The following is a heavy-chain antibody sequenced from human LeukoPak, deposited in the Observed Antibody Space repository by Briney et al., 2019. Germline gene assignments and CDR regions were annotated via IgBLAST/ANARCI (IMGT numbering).Heavy chain of an antibody. Sequence: SVKVSCKASGGTFSSYAISWVRQAPGQGLEWMGSIIPIFGTANYAQKFQGRVTITTDESTSTAYMELSSLRSEDTAVYYCARDTGGMATITFYFDYWGQGTLVTVSS. CDR3: ARDTGGMATITFYFDY. V-gene: IGHV1-69*05. CDR1: GGTFSSYA. CDR2: IIPIFGTA. D-gene: IGHD5-24*01. J-gene: IGHJ4*02.